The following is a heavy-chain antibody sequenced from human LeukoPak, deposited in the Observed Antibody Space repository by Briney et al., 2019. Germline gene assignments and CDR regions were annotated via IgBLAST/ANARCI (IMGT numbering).Heavy chain of an antibody. Sequence: ASVKVSCKASGYTFTSYDINWVRQATGQGLEWMGWVNPNSGNTGYAQKFQGRVTMTRNTSISTAYMELSSLRSEDTAVYYCARGPRAYGDLDYWGQGTLVTVSS. CDR3: ARGPRAYGDLDY. CDR1: GYTFTSYD. V-gene: IGHV1-8*01. CDR2: VNPNSGNT. J-gene: IGHJ4*02. D-gene: IGHD4-17*01.